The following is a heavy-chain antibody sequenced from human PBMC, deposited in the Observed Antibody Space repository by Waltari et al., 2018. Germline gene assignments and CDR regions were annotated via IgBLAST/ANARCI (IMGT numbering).Heavy chain of an antibody. D-gene: IGHD5-18*01. CDR3: VRRSDTAMVSGWGQTDY. CDR1: GGSFSGYY. Sequence: QVQLQQWGAGLLKPSETLSLTCAVYGGSFSGYYWSWIRQPPGKGLEWIGEINHSGSTNYNPSLKSRVTISVDTSKNQFSLKLSSVTAADTAVYYCVRRSDTAMVSGWGQTDYWGQGTLVTVSS. V-gene: IGHV4-34*01. CDR2: INHSGST. J-gene: IGHJ4*02.